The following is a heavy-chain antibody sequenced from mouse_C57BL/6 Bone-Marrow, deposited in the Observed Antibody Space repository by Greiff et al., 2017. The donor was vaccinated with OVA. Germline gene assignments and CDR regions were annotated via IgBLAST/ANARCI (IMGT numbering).Heavy chain of an antibody. CDR2: IYPRSGNT. V-gene: IGHV1-81*01. Sequence: VQLQQSGAELARPGASVKLSCKASGYTFTRYGISWVKQRTGQGLEWIGEIYPRSGNTSYNEQFKGKATLTADKSSSTADMELRSRTSEDSAVDFCARGDENGYCDVWGTGTTVTVAS. CDR3: ARGDENGYCDV. J-gene: IGHJ1*03. CDR1: GYTFTRYG.